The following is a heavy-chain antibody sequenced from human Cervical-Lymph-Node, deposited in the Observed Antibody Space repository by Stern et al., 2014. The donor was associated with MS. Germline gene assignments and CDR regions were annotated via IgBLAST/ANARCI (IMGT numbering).Heavy chain of an antibody. CDR2: LNTNSDDP. V-gene: IGHV1-2*06. J-gene: IGHJ4*02. CDR1: GYDFTGFF. D-gene: IGHD2/OR15-2a*01. Sequence: KLVQSGAKMERPGDSVRVSCKASGYDFTGFFIHWVRLVPRPGLEWIGRLNTNSDDPTSEQNFPDTVTLTSAQSIGNAVLELRRLTSADTAVYYCAREATRIIVGIDYWGQGTPVTVSS. CDR3: AREATRIIVGIDY.